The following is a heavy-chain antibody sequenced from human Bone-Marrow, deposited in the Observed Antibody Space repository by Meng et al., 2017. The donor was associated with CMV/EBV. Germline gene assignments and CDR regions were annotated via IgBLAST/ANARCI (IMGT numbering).Heavy chain of an antibody. V-gene: IGHV3-66*02. D-gene: IGHD5-18*01. CDR2: IYSAGNT. CDR3: ARDLWGYNFGDY. CDR1: GFTVSSKY. J-gene: IGHJ4*02. Sequence: GESLKISCAVSGFTVSSKYMNWVRQAPGKGLEWVSVIYSAGNTYYADSVKGRFTISRDNSKNTLYLQMNSLRPEDTAVYYCARDLWGYNFGDYWGQGTLVTVSS.